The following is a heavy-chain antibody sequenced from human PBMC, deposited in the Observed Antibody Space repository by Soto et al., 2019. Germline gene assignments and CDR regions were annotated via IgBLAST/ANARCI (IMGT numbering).Heavy chain of an antibody. Sequence: PGGSLRLSCAASGFTFSSYAMNWVRQAPGKGLEWVSVIYSGGSTYYADSVKGRYNISRDNSKNTLYLQMNSLRAEDTAVYYCARDSSAARPPYYYYYGMDVWGQGTTVTVSS. V-gene: IGHV3-53*01. D-gene: IGHD6-6*01. CDR1: GFTFSSYA. CDR3: ARDSSAARPPYYYYYGMDV. CDR2: IYSGGST. J-gene: IGHJ6*02.